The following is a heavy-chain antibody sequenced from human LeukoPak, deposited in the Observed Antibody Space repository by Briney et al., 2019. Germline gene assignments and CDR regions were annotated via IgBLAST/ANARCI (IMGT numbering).Heavy chain of an antibody. D-gene: IGHD1-14*01. CDR1: GGSFSSYS. CDR2: FRYPGNTHTGST. CDR3: ARGFSGFWEFDS. V-gene: IGHV4-34*01. J-gene: IGHJ4*02. Sequence: SEALSLTCHVSGGSFSSYSWNWIRQPPGQGLEWIAEFRYPGNTHTGSTSYSASLKSRVTISVDTPKNQFSLHLSSVTAADAGVYYCARGFSGFWEFDSWGQGTLVTVSS.